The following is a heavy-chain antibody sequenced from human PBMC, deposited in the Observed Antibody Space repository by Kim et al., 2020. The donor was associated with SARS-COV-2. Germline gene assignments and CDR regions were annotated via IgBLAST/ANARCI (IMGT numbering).Heavy chain of an antibody. CDR2: FYHSGSG. CDR1: GDSISTDY. CDR3: ARGRVGIGY. J-gene: IGHJ4*02. Sequence: SETLSLTCTVSGDSISTDYWSWIRQPPGKGLEWIGSFYHSGSGNYNPSLKSRVTISVDASKNQFSLSLTSLTAADTAVYYCARGRVGIGYWGQGTLVTVSS. D-gene: IGHD1-26*01. V-gene: IGHV4-59*12.